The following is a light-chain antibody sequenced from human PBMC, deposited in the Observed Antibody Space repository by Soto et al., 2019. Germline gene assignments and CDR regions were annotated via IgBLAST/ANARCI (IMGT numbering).Light chain of an antibody. Sequence: EIVLTQSPGTLSLSPGERGTLSYRASQNLVTLYLAWFQQKSGQAPRLLIYSASRRATGIPDRFTGSGSGTDFTLTINRVEPEDFAVYFCQQYAGSPRTFGQGTKVDIK. J-gene: IGKJ1*01. CDR2: SAS. CDR1: QNLVTLY. CDR3: QQYAGSPRT. V-gene: IGKV3-20*01.